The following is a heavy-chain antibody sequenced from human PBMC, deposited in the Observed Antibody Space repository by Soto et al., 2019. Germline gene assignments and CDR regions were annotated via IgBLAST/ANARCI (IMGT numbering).Heavy chain of an antibody. CDR1: GFTFSSYA. CDR3: ASSFGVVTAPADY. CDR2: ISYDGSNK. D-gene: IGHD2-21*02. V-gene: IGHV3-30*09. J-gene: IGHJ4*02. Sequence: QVQLVESGGGVVQPGRSLRLSCAASGFTFSSYAMHWVRQAPGKGLEWVAVISYDGSNKYYADSVKGRFAISRDNSKNTLYLQMNSLRAEDTAVYYCASSFGVVTAPADYWGQGTLVTVSS.